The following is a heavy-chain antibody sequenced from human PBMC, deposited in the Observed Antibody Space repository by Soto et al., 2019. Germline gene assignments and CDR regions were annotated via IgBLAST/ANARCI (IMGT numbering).Heavy chain of an antibody. CDR3: ASDLVGASDSYGLDV. J-gene: IGHJ6*02. D-gene: IGHD1-26*01. Sequence: PGGSLRLSCAASGFTFRSFTMNWVRQAPGKGLEWVSTISSNSAYIYYTDALRGRFTISRDNAKNSLHLQMNSLRAEDTAVYYCASDLVGASDSYGLDVWGQGTPVTVSS. CDR2: ISSNSAYI. V-gene: IGHV3-21*01. CDR1: GFTFRSFT.